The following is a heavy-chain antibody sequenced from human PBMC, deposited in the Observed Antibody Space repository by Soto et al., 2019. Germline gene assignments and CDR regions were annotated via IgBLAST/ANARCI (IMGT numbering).Heavy chain of an antibody. CDR2: IYYSGST. CDR1: GGSISSSSYY. CDR3: ARRIRYGLDFDY. Sequence: SETLSLTCTVSGGSISSSSYYWGWIRQPPGKGLEWIESIYYSGSTYYNPSLKSRVTISVDTSKNQFSLKLSSVTAADTAVYYCARRIRYGLDFDYWGQGTLVTAPQ. D-gene: IGHD5-18*01. J-gene: IGHJ4*02. V-gene: IGHV4-39*01.